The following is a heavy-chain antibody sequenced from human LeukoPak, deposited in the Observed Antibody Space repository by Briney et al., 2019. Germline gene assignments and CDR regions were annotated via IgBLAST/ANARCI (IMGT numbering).Heavy chain of an antibody. Sequence: SETLSLTCTVSGGSISSYYWSWIRQPPGKGLEWIGYIYYSGSTNYNPSLKSRVTISVDTSKNQFSPKLSSVTAADTAVYYCARDNRRLRQFDYWGQGTLVTVSS. J-gene: IGHJ4*02. CDR2: IYYSGST. CDR1: GGSISSYY. CDR3: ARDNRRLRQFDY. D-gene: IGHD4-17*01. V-gene: IGHV4-59*01.